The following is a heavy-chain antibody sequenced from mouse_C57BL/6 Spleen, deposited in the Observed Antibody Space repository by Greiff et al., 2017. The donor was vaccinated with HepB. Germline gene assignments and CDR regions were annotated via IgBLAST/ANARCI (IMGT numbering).Heavy chain of an antibody. V-gene: IGHV1-82*01. Sequence: VQLQQSGPELVKPGASVKISCKASGYAFSSSWMNWVKQRPGKGLEWIGRIYPGDGDTNYNGKFKGKATLTADKSSSTAYMQLSSLTSEDSAVYFCARLTCPRYFDVWGTGTTVTVSS. CDR1: GYAFSSSW. CDR2: IYPGDGDT. J-gene: IGHJ1*03. D-gene: IGHD4-1*01. CDR3: ARLTCPRYFDV.